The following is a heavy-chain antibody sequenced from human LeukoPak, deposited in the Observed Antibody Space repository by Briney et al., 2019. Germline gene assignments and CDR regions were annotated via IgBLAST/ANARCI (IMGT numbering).Heavy chain of an antibody. Sequence: RGSLRLFCAASGFVFSTSWMYWVRQPPGRGLGWVSRFDSDGSGTKYADSVKGRFTISRDNAKNTLFLQMSSLRADDTAVYYCARVPAGYGSSGSWAFDIWGQGTKVTVSS. V-gene: IGHV3-74*03. CDR2: FDSDGSGT. CDR1: GFVFSTSW. D-gene: IGHD3-22*01. CDR3: ARVPAGYGSSGSWAFDI. J-gene: IGHJ3*02.